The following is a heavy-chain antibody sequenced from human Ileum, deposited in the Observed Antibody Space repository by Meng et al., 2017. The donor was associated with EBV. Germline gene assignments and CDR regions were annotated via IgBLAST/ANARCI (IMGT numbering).Heavy chain of an antibody. Sequence: QGQLQELGPGLVKPSGTLSLTCAVSGGSISSSNWWSWVRQAPGKGLEWIGEIHHTESTNYNPSLKSRVTISVDKSKNQFSLKLSSVTAADTAVYYCARESYSDSSGYYSLDYWGQGSLVTASS. J-gene: IGHJ4*02. CDR1: GGSISSSNW. CDR3: ARESYSDSSGYYSLDY. CDR2: IHHTEST. D-gene: IGHD3-22*01. V-gene: IGHV4-4*02.